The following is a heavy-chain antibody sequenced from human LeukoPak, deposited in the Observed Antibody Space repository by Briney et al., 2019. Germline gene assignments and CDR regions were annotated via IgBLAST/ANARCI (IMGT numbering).Heavy chain of an antibody. Sequence: PGGSLRLPCAASGFTFSSYAMHLVRQAPGKGLEYVSASSSNGGSTYYANSVKGRFTISRDNSKNTLYLQMGSPRAEDMAVYYCARGDGGNFDYWGQGTLVTVSS. V-gene: IGHV3-64*01. CDR3: ARGDGGNFDY. J-gene: IGHJ4*02. CDR2: SSSNGGST. D-gene: IGHD2-15*01. CDR1: GFTFSSYA.